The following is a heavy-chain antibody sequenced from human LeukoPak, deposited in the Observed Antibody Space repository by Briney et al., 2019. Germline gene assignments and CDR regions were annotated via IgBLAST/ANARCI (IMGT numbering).Heavy chain of an antibody. CDR2: FDPEDGET. Sequence: ATVKVSCKVSGYNLTELSMHWVRQAPGKGLEWMGGFDPEDGETIYAQKFQGRVTMTEDTSTDTAYMELSSLRSEDTAVYYCATPLRGYDPPYFDYWGQGTLVTVSS. D-gene: IGHD5-12*01. CDR1: GYNLTELS. V-gene: IGHV1-24*01. CDR3: ATPLRGYDPPYFDY. J-gene: IGHJ4*02.